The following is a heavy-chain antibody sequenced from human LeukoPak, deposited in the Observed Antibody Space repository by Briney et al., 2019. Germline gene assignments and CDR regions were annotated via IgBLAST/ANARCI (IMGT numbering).Heavy chain of an antibody. J-gene: IGHJ4*02. CDR2: ISSSSSYI. V-gene: IGHV3-21*04. D-gene: IGHD4-11*01. Sequence: PGGSLRLSCAASGFTLRSYSMIWVRQAPGKGLEWISSISSSSSYIFYADSVKGRFTISRDNPKNSLYLQMNSLRAEDTGIYYCAKGGHYSFFDYWGQGTLVTVSS. CDR3: AKGGHYSFFDY. CDR1: GFTLRSYS.